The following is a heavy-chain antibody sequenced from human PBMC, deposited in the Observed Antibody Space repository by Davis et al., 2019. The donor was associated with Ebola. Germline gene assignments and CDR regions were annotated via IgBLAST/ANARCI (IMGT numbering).Heavy chain of an antibody. CDR2: IYPGDSDT. V-gene: IGHV5-51*01. Sequence: GESLKISCKGSGYSFTSYWTGWLRQMPGKGLEWMGVIYPGDSDTRYSPSFQGQVTISADNSISTAYLQWSSLKASATAMYFCARQWGGNTYGSGDYWGQGTLVTVSS. CDR1: GYSFTSYW. CDR3: ARQWGGNTYGSGDY. D-gene: IGHD5-18*01. J-gene: IGHJ4*02.